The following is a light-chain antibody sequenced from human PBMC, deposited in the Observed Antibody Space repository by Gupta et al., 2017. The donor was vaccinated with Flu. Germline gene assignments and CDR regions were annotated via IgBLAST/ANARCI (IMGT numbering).Light chain of an antibody. CDR3: GAWDSSLSAEV. Sequence: QSVLTHPPSVSAAPGQKVTISCSGSSSNIGNNYVPWYQQLPGTAPKLLIYDNNKRPSGIPDRFSGSKSGTSATLGITGLQTGDEADYYCGAWDSSLSAEVFGGGTKLTVL. CDR1: SSNIGNNY. CDR2: DNN. V-gene: IGLV1-51*01. J-gene: IGLJ2*01.